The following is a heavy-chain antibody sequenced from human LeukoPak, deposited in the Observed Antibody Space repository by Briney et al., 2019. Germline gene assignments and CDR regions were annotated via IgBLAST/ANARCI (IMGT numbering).Heavy chain of an antibody. CDR1: GFTFSSYA. Sequence: GGSLRLSCAASGFTFSSYAMSWVRQAPGKGLEWVSTISGSGGSTYYADSVKGRFTISRDSSKNTLYLQMNTLRAEDTAVYCCAKRGYDNIGYYPYFDYWGQGTLVTVSS. CDR3: AKRGYDNIGYYPYFDY. J-gene: IGHJ4*02. V-gene: IGHV3-23*01. CDR2: ISGSGGST. D-gene: IGHD3-22*01.